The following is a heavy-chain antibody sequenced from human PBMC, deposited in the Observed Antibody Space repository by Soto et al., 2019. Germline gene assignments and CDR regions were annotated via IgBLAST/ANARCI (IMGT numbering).Heavy chain of an antibody. CDR3: TRDPAPGGWYDY. CDR2: INSDGSST. Sequence: GSLRLSCGASGFTLRDYWMHWVRQAPGKGLVWVSRINSDGSSTSYADSVKGRFIISRDSAKNMLYLQMNSLRAEDTALYYCTRDPAPGGWYDYWGRGTLVTVSS. CDR1: GFTLRDYW. V-gene: IGHV3-74*01. D-gene: IGHD6-19*01. J-gene: IGHJ4*02.